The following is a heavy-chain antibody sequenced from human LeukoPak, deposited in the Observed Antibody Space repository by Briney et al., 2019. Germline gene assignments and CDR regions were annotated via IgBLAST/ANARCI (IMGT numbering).Heavy chain of an antibody. CDR3: ASGRIRDFWSGYLPYRYYYGMDV. V-gene: IGHV4-59*01. J-gene: IGHJ6*02. CDR2: IYYSGST. Sequence: SETLSLTCTVSGGSISSYYWSWIRQPPGKGLEWIGYIYYSGSTNYNPSLKSRVTISVDTSKNQFSLKLSSVTAADTAVYYCASGRIRDFWSGYLPYRYYYGMDVWGQGTTVTVSS. CDR1: GGSISSYY. D-gene: IGHD3-3*01.